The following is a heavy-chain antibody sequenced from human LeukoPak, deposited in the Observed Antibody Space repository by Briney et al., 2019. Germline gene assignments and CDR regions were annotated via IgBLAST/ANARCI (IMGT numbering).Heavy chain of an antibody. D-gene: IGHD3-22*01. CDR3: AHEAGGYYDSWGPNWFDP. Sequence: SGPTLVNPTQTLTLTCTFSGFSLSTSGVGVGWIRQPPGKALEWLALIYWDDDKRYSPSLKSRLTITKDTSKNQVVLTMTNMDPVDTATYYCAHEAGGYYDSWGPNWFDPWGQGTLVTVSS. CDR1: GFSLSTSGVG. V-gene: IGHV2-5*02. CDR2: IYWDDDK. J-gene: IGHJ5*02.